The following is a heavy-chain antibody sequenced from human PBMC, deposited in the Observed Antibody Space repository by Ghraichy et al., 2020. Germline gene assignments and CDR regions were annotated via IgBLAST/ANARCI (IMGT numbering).Heavy chain of an antibody. CDR3: ARASSGDGY. D-gene: IGHD2-8*01. J-gene: IGHJ4*02. Sequence: GGSLRLSCAASGFTFSSYWMSWVRQAPGKGLEWVANIQKDGSEKNYVDSVKGRFTISRDNAKNSLYLQMNILRAEDTAVYYCARASSGDGYWGQGTLVTVSS. V-gene: IGHV3-7*03. CDR2: IQKDGSEK. CDR1: GFTFSSYW.